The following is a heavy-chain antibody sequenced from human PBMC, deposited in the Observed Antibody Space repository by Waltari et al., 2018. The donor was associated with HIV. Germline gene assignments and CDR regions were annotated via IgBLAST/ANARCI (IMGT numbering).Heavy chain of an antibody. J-gene: IGHJ5*02. Sequence: EVRLFESGGVLVQPGGSLRLSCAASGFAFSDYAMTWFRQAPGKGLQWVSTISSNAISTYYADSVKGRFTISRDNSKNTLFLQMNSLRVEDTALYFCAKDLWDLTVVRGAFSFDPWGQGTLVTVSS. CDR1: GFAFSDYA. CDR2: ISSNAIST. V-gene: IGHV3-23*01. D-gene: IGHD1-20*01. CDR3: AKDLWDLTVVRGAFSFDP.